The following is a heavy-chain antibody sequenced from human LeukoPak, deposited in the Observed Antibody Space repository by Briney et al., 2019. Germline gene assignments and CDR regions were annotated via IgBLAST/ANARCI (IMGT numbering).Heavy chain of an antibody. J-gene: IGHJ5*02. CDR3: ARDFMVRGVTWFDP. D-gene: IGHD3-10*01. Sequence: ASVKVSCKASGYTFSDYYIHWVRQAPGQGLEWMGWINPKSGGTYLAQKFQGRVTMTRDTSISTAYMELSRLRSDDTAVYYCARDFMVRGVTWFDPWGQGTLVTVSS. CDR2: INPKSGGT. V-gene: IGHV1-2*02. CDR1: GYTFSDYY.